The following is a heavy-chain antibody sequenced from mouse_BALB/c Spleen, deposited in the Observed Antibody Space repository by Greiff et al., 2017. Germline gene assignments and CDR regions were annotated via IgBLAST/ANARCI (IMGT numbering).Heavy chain of an antibody. D-gene: IGHD1-1*01. CDR2: ISYDGSN. J-gene: IGHJ3*01. Sequence: DVKLQESGPGLVKPSQSLSLTCSVTGYSITSGYYWNWIRQFPGNKLEWMGYISYDGSNNYNPSLKNRISITRDTSKNQFFLKLNSVTTEDTATYYCARGSTTEFAYWGQGTLVTVSA. V-gene: IGHV3-6*02. CDR3: ARGSTTEFAY. CDR1: GYSITSGYY.